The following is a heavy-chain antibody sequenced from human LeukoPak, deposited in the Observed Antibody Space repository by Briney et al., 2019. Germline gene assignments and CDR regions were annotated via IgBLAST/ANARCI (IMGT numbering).Heavy chain of an antibody. J-gene: IGHJ4*02. V-gene: IGHV3-48*04. CDR3: ARPGVATLSY. Sequence: PGGSLRLSCAASGFTFSSYSMNWVRQAPGKGLEWLSYISSSGNARYYADSVKGRFTISRDNAKNSLFLQMNSLRAEDTAVYYCARPGVATLSYWGQGTLVTVSS. D-gene: IGHD3-10*01. CDR1: GFTFSSYS. CDR2: ISSSGNAR.